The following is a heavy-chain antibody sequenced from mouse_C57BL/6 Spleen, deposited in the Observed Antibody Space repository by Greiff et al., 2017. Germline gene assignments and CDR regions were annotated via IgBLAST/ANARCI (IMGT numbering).Heavy chain of an antibody. CDR2: ISYDGSN. Sequence: EVKLMESGPGLVKPSQSLSLTCSVTGYSITSGYYWNWIRQFPGNKLEWMGYISYDGSNNYNPSLKNRISITRDTSKNQFFLKLNSVTTEDTATYYCAREMVTTGMDYWGQGTSVTVSS. CDR1: GYSITSGYY. D-gene: IGHD2-2*01. J-gene: IGHJ4*01. V-gene: IGHV3-6*01. CDR3: AREMVTTGMDY.